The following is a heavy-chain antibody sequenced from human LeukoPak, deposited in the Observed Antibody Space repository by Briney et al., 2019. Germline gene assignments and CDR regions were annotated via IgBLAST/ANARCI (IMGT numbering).Heavy chain of an antibody. D-gene: IGHD1-26*01. CDR2: ISYDGSNK. CDR1: GFTFSSYA. CDR3: AKGMRSGGATPSDF. Sequence: GRSLRLSCAASGFTFSSYAMHWVRQAPGKGLEWVAVISYDGSNKYYADSVKGRFTISRDNSKNTLYLQMNSLRAEDTAVYYCAKGMRSGGATPSDFWGQGTLVTVSS. V-gene: IGHV3-30*04. J-gene: IGHJ4*02.